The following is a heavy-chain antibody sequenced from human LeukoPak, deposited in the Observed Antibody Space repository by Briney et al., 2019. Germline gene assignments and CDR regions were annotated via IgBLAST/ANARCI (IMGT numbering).Heavy chain of an antibody. CDR3: ASDLACGEYNWFDP. CDR2: ISYDGSNE. J-gene: IGHJ5*02. CDR1: GFTFSNYG. Sequence: GGSLRLSCAASGFTFSNYGMHWVRQAPGKGLEWVAVISYDGSNEYYADSVKGRFTISRDNSKNTLYLQMNSLRAEDTAVYYCASDLACGEYNWFDPWGQGTLVTVSS. V-gene: IGHV3-30*03. D-gene: IGHD4-17*01.